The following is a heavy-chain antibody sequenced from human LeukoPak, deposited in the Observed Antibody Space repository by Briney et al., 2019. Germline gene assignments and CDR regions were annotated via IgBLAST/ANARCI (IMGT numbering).Heavy chain of an antibody. CDR2: IYYSGST. V-gene: IGHV4-38-2*02. Sequence: PSETLSLTCTVSGYSISSGYYWGWIRQPPGKGLEWIGSIYYSGSTYYNPSLKSRVTISVDTSKNQFSLKLSSVTAADTAVYYCAISSGYYYGGYDFDYWGQGTLVTVSS. J-gene: IGHJ4*02. CDR3: AISSGYYYGGYDFDY. D-gene: IGHD3-22*01. CDR1: GYSISSGYY.